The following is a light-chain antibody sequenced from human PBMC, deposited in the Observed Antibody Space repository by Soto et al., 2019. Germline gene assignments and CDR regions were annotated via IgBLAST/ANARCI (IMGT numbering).Light chain of an antibody. V-gene: IGKV1-5*03. J-gene: IGKJ1*01. CDR1: QSIIRW. Sequence: DIQMTQSPSTLSASVGDRITITCRASQSIIRWFAWYQQKPGKAPKLLMYRASTLERGVPSRLRGSGYGTELTITISSMKTDDFATYHCQQYATFPRTFGHGTKVDIK. CDR2: RAS. CDR3: QQYATFPRT.